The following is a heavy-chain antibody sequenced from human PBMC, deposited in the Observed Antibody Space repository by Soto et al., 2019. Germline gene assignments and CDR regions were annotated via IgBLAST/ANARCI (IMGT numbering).Heavy chain of an antibody. CDR1: GYTFTNYA. CDR2: INAGNGNT. V-gene: IGHV1-3*01. Sequence: QVQLVQSGAEVKKPGASVKVSCKASGYTFTNYAMHWVRQAPGQRLEWMGWINAGNGNTKYSQKFQGRVTIIRDTSSSTAYMELSRLRSADTAVYYCARGDYYDIHNYWGQGTLVTVSS. CDR3: ARGDYYDIHNY. D-gene: IGHD3-22*01. J-gene: IGHJ4*02.